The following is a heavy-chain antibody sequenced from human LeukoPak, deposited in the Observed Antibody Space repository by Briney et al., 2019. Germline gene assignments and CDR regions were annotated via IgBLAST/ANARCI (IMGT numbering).Heavy chain of an antibody. CDR3: ATRGYCSSTSCWHFDY. Sequence: ASVKVSCKVSGYTLTELSMHWVRQAPGKGLEWMGGFDPEDGETIYAQKFQGRVTMTEDTSTDTAYMELSSLRSEDTAVYYCATRGYCSSTSCWHFDYWGQGALVTVSS. CDR2: FDPEDGET. J-gene: IGHJ4*02. CDR1: GYTLTELS. D-gene: IGHD2-2*01. V-gene: IGHV1-24*01.